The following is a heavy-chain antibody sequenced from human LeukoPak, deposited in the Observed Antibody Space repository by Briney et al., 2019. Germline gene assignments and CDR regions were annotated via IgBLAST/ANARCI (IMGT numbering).Heavy chain of an antibody. V-gene: IGHV3-23*01. CDR1: GFTFSNYA. CDR2: ISGSGGST. D-gene: IGHD3-3*01. Sequence: GGSLRLSCAASGFTFSNYAMTWVRQAPGKGLEWVAGISGSGGSTYYADSVKGRFTISRDNSKNTLYLQMNSLRAEDTAVYYCAKENDFWSGTPDYWGQGTLVTVSS. J-gene: IGHJ4*02. CDR3: AKENDFWSGTPDY.